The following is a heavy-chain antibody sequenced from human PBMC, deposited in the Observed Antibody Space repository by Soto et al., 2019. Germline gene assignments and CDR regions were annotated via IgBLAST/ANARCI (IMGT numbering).Heavy chain of an antibody. J-gene: IGHJ4*02. CDR2: ISYDGNNK. V-gene: IGHV3-30*03. CDR3: ARGPSYSDSYFDH. CDR1: EFTFSNYA. D-gene: IGHD4-17*01. Sequence: QVQLVESGGGAVQPGGSRRLSCAASEFTFSNYAMHWVRQAPGKGRQWLAVISYDGNNKYYADSVEGRFTISRDNSKNEVYLQMNSLRLEDTAVYYCARGPSYSDSYFDHWGQGILVTVSS.